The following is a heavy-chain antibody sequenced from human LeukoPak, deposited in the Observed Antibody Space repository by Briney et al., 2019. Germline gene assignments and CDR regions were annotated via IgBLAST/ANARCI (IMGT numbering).Heavy chain of an antibody. V-gene: IGHV3-15*01. J-gene: IGHJ4*02. CDR3: TTDPYGGYYPWSFDY. Sequence: HGGSLRLSCAASGFTFSSYAMSWVRQAPGKGLEWVGRIKSKIDGGTTDYAAPVKGRFTISRDDSKSTLFLQMNSLKTEDTAVYYCTTDPYGGYYPWSFDYWGQGTLVTVSS. CDR1: GFTFSSYA. D-gene: IGHD3-3*01. CDR2: IKSKIDGGTT.